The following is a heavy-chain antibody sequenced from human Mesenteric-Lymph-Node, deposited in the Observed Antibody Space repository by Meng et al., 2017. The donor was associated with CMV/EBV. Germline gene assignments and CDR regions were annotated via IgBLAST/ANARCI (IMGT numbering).Heavy chain of an antibody. CDR3: ARESFRSDAFDV. CDR2: ISRSGSTI. CDR1: GFSFSTYE. D-gene: IGHD2-21*01. Sequence: GESLKISCAASGFSFSTYEMNWVRQAPGKGLEWVSYISRSGSTIYYADSVKGRFTISRDNAKNSLSLQMITLRAEDTAIYYCARESFRSDAFDVWGQGTMVTVSS. V-gene: IGHV3-48*03. J-gene: IGHJ3*01.